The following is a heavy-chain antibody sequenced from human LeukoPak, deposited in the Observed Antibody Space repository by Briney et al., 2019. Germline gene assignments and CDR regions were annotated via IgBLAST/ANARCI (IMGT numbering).Heavy chain of an antibody. CDR1: GGSFSGYY. J-gene: IGHJ2*01. D-gene: IGHD1-26*01. Sequence: KPSETLSLTCAVYGGSFSGYYWSWIRQPPGKGLEWIGYIYYSGSTNYNPSLKSRVTISVDTSKNQFSLKLSSVTAADTAVYYCARNPTLPWYFDLWGRGTLVTVSS. CDR3: ARNPTLPWYFDL. V-gene: IGHV4-59*01. CDR2: IYYSGST.